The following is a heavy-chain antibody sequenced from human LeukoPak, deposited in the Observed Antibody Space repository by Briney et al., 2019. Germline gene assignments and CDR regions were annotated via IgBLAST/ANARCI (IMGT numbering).Heavy chain of an antibody. V-gene: IGHV4-4*07. CDR3: ARDRGQQLVLYYYYYMDV. Sequence: SETLSLTCTVSGGSISSYYWSWIRQPAGKGLEWIGRIYTSGSTNYNPSLKSRVTMSVDTSKNQFSLKLSSVTAADTAVYYCARDRGQQLVLYYYYYMDVWGKGTTVTVSS. CDR1: GGSISSYY. J-gene: IGHJ6*03. D-gene: IGHD6-13*01. CDR2: IYTSGST.